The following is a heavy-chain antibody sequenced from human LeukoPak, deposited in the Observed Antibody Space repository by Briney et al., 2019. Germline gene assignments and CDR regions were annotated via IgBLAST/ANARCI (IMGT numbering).Heavy chain of an antibody. CDR1: GFTFSSYG. CDR3: AKDPYDFWSGYYSDYFDY. CDR2: ISYDGSNK. D-gene: IGHD3-3*01. V-gene: IGHV3-30*19. J-gene: IGHJ4*02. Sequence: PGGSLRLSCAASGFTFSSYGMHWVRQAPGKGLEWVAVISYDGSNKYYADSVKGRFTISRDNPKNTLYLQMNSLRAEDTAVYYCAKDPYDFWSGYYSDYFDYWGQGTLVTVSS.